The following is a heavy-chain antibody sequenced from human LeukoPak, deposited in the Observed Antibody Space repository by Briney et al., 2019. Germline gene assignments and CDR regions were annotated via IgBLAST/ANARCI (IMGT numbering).Heavy chain of an antibody. CDR3: ARNRYCSSPSCPFDY. D-gene: IGHD2-2*01. CDR2: IIPIFGTA. V-gene: IGHV1-69*13. J-gene: IGHJ4*02. Sequence: SVKVSCKASGGTFRSYAISWVRQAPGQGLEWMGGIIPIFGTAHYAPKMEGRVTITADESTSTVYMELSGLRFEDTATYFCARNRYCSSPSCPFDYWGQGTLVTVSS. CDR1: GGTFRSYA.